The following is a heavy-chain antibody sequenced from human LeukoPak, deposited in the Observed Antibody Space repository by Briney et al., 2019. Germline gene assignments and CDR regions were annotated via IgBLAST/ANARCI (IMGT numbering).Heavy chain of an antibody. CDR2: INSDGSST. Sequence: GGSLRLSCAASGFTFSSYWMHWVRQAPGKGLVWVSRINSDGSSTSYADSVKGRFTISRDNAKNTLYLQMNSLRAEDTSVYYCARARAGGSYTWFDPWGQGALVTVSS. CDR1: GFTFSSYW. D-gene: IGHD1-26*01. V-gene: IGHV3-74*01. J-gene: IGHJ5*02. CDR3: ARARAGGSYTWFDP.